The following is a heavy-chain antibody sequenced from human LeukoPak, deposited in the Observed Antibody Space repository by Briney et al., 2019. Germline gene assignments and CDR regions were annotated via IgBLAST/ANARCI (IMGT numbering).Heavy chain of an antibody. CDR3: ARSYCSSTSCYTGRYYFDY. J-gene: IGHJ4*02. CDR2: ISSSSSYI. Sequence: GGSLRLSCAASGFTFSSYSMNWVRQAPGKGLEWVSSISSSSSYIYYADSVKGRFTISGDNAKNSLYLQMNSLRAEDTAVYYCARSYCSSTSCYTGRYYFDYWGQGTLVTVSS. CDR1: GFTFSSYS. V-gene: IGHV3-21*01. D-gene: IGHD2-2*02.